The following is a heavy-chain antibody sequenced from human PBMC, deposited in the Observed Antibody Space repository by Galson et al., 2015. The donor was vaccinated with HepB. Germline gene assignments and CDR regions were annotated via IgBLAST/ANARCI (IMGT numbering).Heavy chain of an antibody. CDR1: GFTFDDYG. J-gene: IGHJ4*02. V-gene: IGHV3-20*04. CDR3: ARHEKGPHPAPIDFDY. Sequence: SLRLSCAASGFTFDDYGMSWVRQAPGKGLEWVSGISWNGGSTVYVDSVKGRFTITRDTARKFLYLQMNSLRAEDTAFYYCARHEKGPHPAPIDFDYWGQGTLVTVSS. CDR2: ISWNGGST.